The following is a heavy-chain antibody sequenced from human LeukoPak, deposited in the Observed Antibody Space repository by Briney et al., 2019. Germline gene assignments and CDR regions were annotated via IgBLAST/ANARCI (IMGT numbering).Heavy chain of an antibody. Sequence: SETLSLTCAVYGGSFSGYYWSWIRQPPGKGLEWIGEINHSGSTNYNPSLKSRVTISVDTSKNQCSLKLSSVTAADTAVYYCARGRYSSGWYRRGWPVDYWRQGTLVTVSS. D-gene: IGHD6-19*01. CDR1: GGSFSGYY. CDR2: INHSGST. V-gene: IGHV4-34*01. J-gene: IGHJ4*02. CDR3: ARGRYSSGWYRRGWPVDY.